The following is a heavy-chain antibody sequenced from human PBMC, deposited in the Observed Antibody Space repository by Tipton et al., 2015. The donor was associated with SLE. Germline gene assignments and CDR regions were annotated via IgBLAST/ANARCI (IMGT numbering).Heavy chain of an antibody. CDR1: GDSLMGSIYY. D-gene: IGHD2-2*01. CDR3: ARHFSSSPHFSGVLV. CDR2: FYHTGAT. V-gene: IGHV4-39*07. J-gene: IGHJ6*02. Sequence: TLSLTCSVSGDSLMGSIYYWAWIRQSAGKGLEWIGSFYHTGATYYNPSFKSRVTISLSTSDNQFSLTLTSVTAADTAVYYCARHFSSSPHFSGVLVWGQGTTVTVSS.